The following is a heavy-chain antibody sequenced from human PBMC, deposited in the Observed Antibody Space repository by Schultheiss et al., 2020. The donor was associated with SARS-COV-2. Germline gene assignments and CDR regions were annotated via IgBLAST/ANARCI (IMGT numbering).Heavy chain of an antibody. V-gene: IGHV4-59*08. J-gene: IGHJ6*03. CDR3: ARHATYSSSSGDYYYMDV. CDR1: GGSISSYY. CDR2: INHSGST. D-gene: IGHD6-13*01. Sequence: SETLSLTCTVSGGSISSYYWSWIRQPPGKGLEWIGEINHSGSTNYNPSLKSRVTISVDTSKNQFSLKLSSVTAADTAVYYCARHATYSSSSGDYYYMDVWGKGTTVTVSS.